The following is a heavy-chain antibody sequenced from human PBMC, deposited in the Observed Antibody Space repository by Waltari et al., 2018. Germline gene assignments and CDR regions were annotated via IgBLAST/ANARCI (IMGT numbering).Heavy chain of an antibody. CDR1: GFTFSRFA. Sequence: EVQLLESGGGLVQPGGSLRLSCAASGFTFSRFAMTWVRQAPGKGLEWVSAISGTGGNTFYADSVKGRFTISRDNSKNTLYLQMNSLRAEDTAVYYCAKGVGSRVYQIDYWGQGTLVTVSS. D-gene: IGHD2-2*01. V-gene: IGHV3-23*01. CDR3: AKGVGSRVYQIDY. CDR2: ISGTGGNT. J-gene: IGHJ4*02.